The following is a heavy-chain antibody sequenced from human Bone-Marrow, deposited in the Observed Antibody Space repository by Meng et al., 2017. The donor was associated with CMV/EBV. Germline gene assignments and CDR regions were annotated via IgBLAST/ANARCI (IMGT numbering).Heavy chain of an antibody. CDR1: GFSFDDYA. D-gene: IGHD7-27*01. CDR3: ARGDNWGPDY. V-gene: IGHV3-43D*03. J-gene: IGHJ4*02. Sequence: GGSLRLSCAASGFSFDDYAMHWVRQAPGKGLEWVSLISWDGGSTYYADSVKGRFTISRDNSKNSLYLQMNSLRSDDTAIYYCARGDNWGPDYWGQGALVTVSS. CDR2: ISWDGGST.